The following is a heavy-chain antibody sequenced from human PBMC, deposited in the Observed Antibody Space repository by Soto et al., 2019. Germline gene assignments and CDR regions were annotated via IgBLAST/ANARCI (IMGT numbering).Heavy chain of an antibody. CDR2: IYWDDDK. V-gene: IGHV2-5*02. J-gene: IGHJ3*02. Sequence: SGPTLVNPTQTLTLTCTFSGFSLSTSGVGVGWIRQPPGKALEWLALIYWDDDKRYSPSLKSRLTITKDTSKNQVVLTMTNMDPVDTATYYCAHSGYYDSSGYPNPDAFDIWGPGTMVTV. CDR3: AHSGYYDSSGYPNPDAFDI. CDR1: GFSLSTSGVG. D-gene: IGHD3-22*01.